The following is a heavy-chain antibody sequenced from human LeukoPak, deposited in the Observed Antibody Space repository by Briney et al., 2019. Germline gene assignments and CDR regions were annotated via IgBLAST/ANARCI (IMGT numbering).Heavy chain of an antibody. CDR2: INPTGGST. D-gene: IGHD3-22*01. J-gene: IGHJ4*02. CDR1: GGTFSSYA. CDR3: ARDSDSSGYYFDY. Sequence: ASVKVSCKASGGTFSSYAISWVRQAPGQGLEWMGLINPTGGSTGYAQKFQGRVTMTTDTSTSTAYMGLRSLRSDDTAVYYCARDSDSSGYYFDYWGQGTLVTVSS. V-gene: IGHV1-18*01.